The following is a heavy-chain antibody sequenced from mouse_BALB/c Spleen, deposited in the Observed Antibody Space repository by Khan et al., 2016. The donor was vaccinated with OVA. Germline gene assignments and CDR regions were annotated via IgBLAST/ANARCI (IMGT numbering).Heavy chain of an antibody. V-gene: IGHV1-7*01. CDR3: ARRGLRWDFDY. CDR2: INPSTGYT. CDR1: GYTFINYW. J-gene: IGHJ2*01. D-gene: IGHD1-1*01. Sequence: QIQLVQSGAELAKPGASVKMSCKASGYTFINYWILWVKQRPGQGLEWIGYINPSTGYTEYNQNFKDKATLTADKSSSTAYMQLSSQTSEDSAVYYCARRGLRWDFDYWGQGTTLTGSS.